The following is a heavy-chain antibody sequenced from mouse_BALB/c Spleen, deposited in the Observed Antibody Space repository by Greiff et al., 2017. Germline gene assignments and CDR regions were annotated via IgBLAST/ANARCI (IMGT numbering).Heavy chain of an antibody. CDR1: GFTFSSYA. CDR3: ARGDDYGSFAY. V-gene: IGHV5-6-5*01. D-gene: IGHD2-4*01. Sequence: EVKLMDSGGGLVKPGGSLKLSCAASGFTFSSYAMSWVRQTPEKRLEWVASISSGGSTYYPDSVKGRFTISRDNARNILYLQMSSLRSEDTAMYYCARGDDYGSFAYWGQGTLVTVSA. J-gene: IGHJ3*01. CDR2: ISSGGST.